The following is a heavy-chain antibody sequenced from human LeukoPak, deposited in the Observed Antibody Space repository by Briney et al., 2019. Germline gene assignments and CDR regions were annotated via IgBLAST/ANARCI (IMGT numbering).Heavy chain of an antibody. V-gene: IGHV4-61*01. Sequence: SETLSPTCPVSGRSVSSGSYYWSWIRQPPGKGLERIGYIYYSRSTNYSPSLKNPVTISVDTSKTQFALKLSSVTAAGTAVYYCARDLVVVVAPTMDYGMDVWGKGTTVTVSS. D-gene: IGHD2-15*01. J-gene: IGHJ6*04. CDR2: IYYSRST. CDR3: ARDLVVVVAPTMDYGMDV. CDR1: GRSVSSGSYY.